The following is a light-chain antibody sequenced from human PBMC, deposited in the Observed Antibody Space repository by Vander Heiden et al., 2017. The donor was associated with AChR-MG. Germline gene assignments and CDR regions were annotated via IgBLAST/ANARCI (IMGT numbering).Light chain of an antibody. V-gene: IGLV2-8*01. J-gene: IGLJ2*01. Sequence: QSALTQPPSASGPPGQSVTISCTGTSSDVGGYNDGSWYQQHPGKAPKLMIYEVSKRPSGVPGRFSGSKSGNAASLTVSGLQAEDEADYYCSSYAGSNNLVFGGGTKLTVL. CDR1: SSDVGGYND. CDR3: SSYAGSNNLV. CDR2: EVS.